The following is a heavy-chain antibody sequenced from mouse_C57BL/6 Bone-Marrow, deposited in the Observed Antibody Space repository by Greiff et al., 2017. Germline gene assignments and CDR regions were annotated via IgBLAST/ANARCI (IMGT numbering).Heavy chain of an antibody. CDR1: GYTFTSYW. J-gene: IGHJ2*01. CDR3: ARKHDY. Sequence: VQLQQSGAELVKPGASVKLSCKASGYTFTSYWITWVKQRPGQGLEWIGDIYPGSGSTNYNEKFKSKATLTVDTASSTAYMQLSSLTSEDSAVYYCARKHDYWGQGTTLTVSS. V-gene: IGHV1-55*01. CDR2: IYPGSGST.